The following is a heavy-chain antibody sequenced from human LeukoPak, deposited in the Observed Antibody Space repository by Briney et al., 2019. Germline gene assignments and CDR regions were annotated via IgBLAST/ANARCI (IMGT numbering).Heavy chain of an antibody. CDR1: GFTFSSYW. D-gene: IGHD3-10*01. V-gene: IGHV3-74*01. CDR3: ARSVRGLYYFDY. J-gene: IGHJ4*02. CDR2: INSDGSST. Sequence: GRSLRLSCAASGFTFSSYWMHWVRQAPGKGLVWVSRINSDGSSTNYADSVKGRFTISRDNAKNTLHLQMNSLRAEDTAVYYCARSVRGLYYFDYWGQGTLVTVSS.